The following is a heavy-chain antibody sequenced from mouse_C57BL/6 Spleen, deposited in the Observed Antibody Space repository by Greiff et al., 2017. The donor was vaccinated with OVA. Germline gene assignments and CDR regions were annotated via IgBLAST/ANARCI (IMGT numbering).Heavy chain of an antibody. J-gene: IGHJ2*01. CDR1: GYTFTNYW. CDR2: IYPGGGYT. CDR3: AREGYGSSYYFDY. Sequence: VQLVESGAELVRPGTSVKMSCKASGYTFTNYWIGWAKQRPGHGLEWIGDIYPGGGYTNYNEKFKGKATLTADKSSSTAYMQFSSLTSEDSAIYYCAREGYGSSYYFDYWGQGTTLTVSS. V-gene: IGHV1-63*01. D-gene: IGHD1-1*01.